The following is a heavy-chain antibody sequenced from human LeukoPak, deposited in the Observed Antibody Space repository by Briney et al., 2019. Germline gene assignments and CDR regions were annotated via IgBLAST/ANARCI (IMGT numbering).Heavy chain of an antibody. V-gene: IGHV6-1*01. CDR1: VDSVSSNSAA. J-gene: IGHJ3*02. CDR2: TYYRSKWYN. Sequence: SQTLSLTCAISVDSVSSNSAAWHWIRQSPSRGLEWLGRTYYRSKWYNDYAVSVKSRITINPDTSKNQFSLQLNSVTPEDTALYYCARTGLDAFDIWGQGTMVTVSS. CDR3: ARTGLDAFDI.